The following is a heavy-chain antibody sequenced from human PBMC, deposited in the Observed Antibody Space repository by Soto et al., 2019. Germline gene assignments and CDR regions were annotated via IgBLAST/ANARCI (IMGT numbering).Heavy chain of an antibody. CDR3: AKDRTIASRNFDS. V-gene: IGHV3-23*01. J-gene: IGHJ4*02. D-gene: IGHD6-6*01. Sequence: QAGGSLRLSCTASGFTFSDHGMHWVRQAPGKGLEWASSISGSVGSTFYADSVKGRFTISRDNSMNTLYLQMNSLRAEDTAVYYCAKDRTIASRNFDSWGQGALVTVS. CDR1: GFTFSDHG. CDR2: ISGSVGST.